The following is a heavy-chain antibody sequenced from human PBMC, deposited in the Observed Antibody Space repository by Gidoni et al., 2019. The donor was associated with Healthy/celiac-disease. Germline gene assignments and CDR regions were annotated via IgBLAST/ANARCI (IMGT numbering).Heavy chain of an antibody. CDR3: ARQRWFGAADAFDI. V-gene: IGHV4-39*01. D-gene: IGHD3-10*01. J-gene: IGHJ3*02. CDR2: IYYSGST. Sequence: GGSISSSSYYWGWIRQPPGKGLEWIGSIYYSGSTYYNPSLKSRVTISVDTSKNQFSLKLSSVTAADTAVYYCARQRWFGAADAFDIWGQGTMVTVSS. CDR1: GGSISSSSYY.